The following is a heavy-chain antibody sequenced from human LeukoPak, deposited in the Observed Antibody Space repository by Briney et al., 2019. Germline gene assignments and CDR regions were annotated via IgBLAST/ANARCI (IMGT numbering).Heavy chain of an antibody. J-gene: IGHJ3*02. Sequence: GGSLRLSCAASGFTFSAYAMVWVRQAPGRGLEWVSGITGSGHVSHYADSVKDRFAISRDNSKNTLYLQMNSLRAEDTAVYYCAREGGRYYHAFDIWGQGTMVTVSS. CDR1: GFTFSAYA. V-gene: IGHV3-23*01. D-gene: IGHD1-26*01. CDR3: AREGGRYYHAFDI. CDR2: ITGSGHVS.